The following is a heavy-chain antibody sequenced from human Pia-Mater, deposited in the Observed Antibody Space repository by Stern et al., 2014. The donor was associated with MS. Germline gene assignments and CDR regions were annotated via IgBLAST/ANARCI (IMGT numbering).Heavy chain of an antibody. J-gene: IGHJ4*02. Sequence: QLQLQESGPGLVKPSETLSLTCTVSGGSVSSSTYYWGWIRQPPGKNLEWIGSIYYTGRTYYNPPLTSRLTLSIDASKNQFSLKLTSVTAADTAVYYCARQGSFDFWSGWGQGTLVTVSS. CDR3: ARQGSFDFWSG. D-gene: IGHD3-3*01. V-gene: IGHV4-39*01. CDR2: IYYTGRT. CDR1: GGSVSSSTYY.